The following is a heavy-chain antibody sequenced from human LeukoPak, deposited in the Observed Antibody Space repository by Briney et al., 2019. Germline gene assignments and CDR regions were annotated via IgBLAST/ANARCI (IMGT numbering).Heavy chain of an antibody. Sequence: GGSLRLSCAVSGFMVSDYYMNWIRQAPEKGLEWISHICDGDDTIDYAAPERGHFSTSRDNATNSLYLEVSRLTAKDTAVYYGVRGVYYCGSGLESCFDPWGQGTLVTVSS. J-gene: IGHJ5*02. CDR3: VRGVYYCGSGLESCFDP. CDR2: ICDGDDTI. V-gene: IGHV3-11*01. CDR1: GFMVSDYY. D-gene: IGHD3-10*01.